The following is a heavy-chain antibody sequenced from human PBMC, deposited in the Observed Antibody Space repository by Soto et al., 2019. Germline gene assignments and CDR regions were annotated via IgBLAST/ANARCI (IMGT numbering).Heavy chain of an antibody. CDR1: GFTFSSYG. CDR3: AKLYYDILTGYYGVYGMDV. CDR2: ISYDGSNK. D-gene: IGHD3-9*01. Sequence: GGSLRLSCAASGFTFSSYGMHWVRQAPGKGLEWVAVISYDGSNKYYADSVKGRFTISRDNSKNTLYLQMNSLRAEDTAVYYCAKLYYDILTGYYGVYGMDVWGQGTTVTVSS. V-gene: IGHV3-30*18. J-gene: IGHJ6*02.